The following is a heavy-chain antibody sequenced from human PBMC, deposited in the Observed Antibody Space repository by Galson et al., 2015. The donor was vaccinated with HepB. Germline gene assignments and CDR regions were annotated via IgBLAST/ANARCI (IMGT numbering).Heavy chain of an antibody. D-gene: IGHD1-26*01. CDR1: GCTFTTNG. J-gene: IGHJ4*02. Sequence: SVKVSCKASGCTFTTNGISWVRQAPGQGLEWMGWISAYNGNTNRAQKFQDRVTMTRDTSTSTAYMELRSLRSDDTAIYYCARTFSGSYYVSWGQGTLVTVSS. CDR2: ISAYNGNT. V-gene: IGHV1-18*01. CDR3: ARTFSGSYYVS.